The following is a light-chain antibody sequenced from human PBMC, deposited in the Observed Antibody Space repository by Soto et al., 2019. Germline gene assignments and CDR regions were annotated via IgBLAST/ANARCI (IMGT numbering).Light chain of an antibody. Sequence: DVLMTQSPLSLPVTLGQPASISCRSSQSLLHSDGSTYLNWFQQRPGQSPRRLIYKVSNRDSGVPDRVSGSGSGTNFTLKISRVEAEDVGVYYCMQGTHWPPYTFGQGTKLEIK. V-gene: IGKV2-30*02. CDR1: QSLLHSDGSTY. J-gene: IGKJ2*01. CDR3: MQGTHWPPYT. CDR2: KVS.